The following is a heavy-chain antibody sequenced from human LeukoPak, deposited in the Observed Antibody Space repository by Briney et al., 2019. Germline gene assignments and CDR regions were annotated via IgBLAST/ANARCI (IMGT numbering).Heavy chain of an antibody. CDR1: GFTVSSNY. J-gene: IGHJ3*02. Sequence: GGSLRLSCAASGFTVSSNYMSWVRQAPRKGLEWVSVIYSGGSTYYADSVKGRFTISRDNSKNTLYLQMNSLRAEDTAVYYCARPTRDGYNKDAFDIWGQGTMVTVSS. CDR3: ARPTRDGYNKDAFDI. V-gene: IGHV3-66*02. CDR2: IYSGGST. D-gene: IGHD5-24*01.